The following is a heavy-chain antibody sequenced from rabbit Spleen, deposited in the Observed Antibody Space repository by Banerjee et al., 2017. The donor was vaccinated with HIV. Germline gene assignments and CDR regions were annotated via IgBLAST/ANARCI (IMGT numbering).Heavy chain of an antibody. D-gene: IGHD2-1*01. Sequence: QEQLEESGGDLVKPEGSLTLTCTASGFSFSSSYWICWFRQAPGRRPEWIACIYGGSGGTNYYAGWAKGRFTISKTSSTTVTLQLTSLTAADMATYFCARGSAAMTMVITGFYFNLWGQGTLVTVS. V-gene: IGHV1S45*01. CDR2: IYGGSGGTN. CDR3: ARGSAAMTMVITGFYFNL. CDR1: GFSFSSSYW. J-gene: IGHJ4*01.